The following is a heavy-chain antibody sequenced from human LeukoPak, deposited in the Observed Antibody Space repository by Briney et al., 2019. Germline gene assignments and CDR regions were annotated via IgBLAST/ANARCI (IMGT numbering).Heavy chain of an antibody. V-gene: IGHV1-8*01. J-gene: IGHJ6*03. D-gene: IGHD4-17*01. CDR3: ARRDSTVTGDYYYYYMDV. Sequence: DSVKVSCKASGYTFTSYDINWVRQATGQGLEWMGWMNPNSGNTGYAQKFQGRVTMTRNTSISTAYMELSSLRSEDTAVYYCARRDSTVTGDYYYYYMDVWGKGTTVTVSS. CDR2: MNPNSGNT. CDR1: GYTFTSYD.